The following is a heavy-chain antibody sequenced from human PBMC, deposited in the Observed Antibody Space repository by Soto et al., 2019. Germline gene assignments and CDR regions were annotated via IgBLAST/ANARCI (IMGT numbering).Heavy chain of an antibody. V-gene: IGHV1-69*13. D-gene: IGHD6-13*01. CDR3: ASSYGTSWYGDY. Sequence: GASVKVSCKASGGTFNNYAITWGRQAPGQGLEWMGGILPILGPANYAQKFQGRVTITADESTSTSYMELSSLRSEDTAVYYCASSYGTSWYGDYWGQGTLVTVSS. CDR1: GGTFNNYA. J-gene: IGHJ4*02. CDR2: ILPILGPA.